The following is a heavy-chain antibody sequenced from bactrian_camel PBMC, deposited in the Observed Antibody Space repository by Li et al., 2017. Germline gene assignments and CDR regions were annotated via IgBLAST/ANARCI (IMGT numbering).Heavy chain of an antibody. V-gene: IGHV3S40*01. Sequence: VQLVESGGGLVQPGGSLRLSCAASGFTFSSYAMTWVRQAPGKGLEWVSTMRSGGATTYYQDSVKGRFTISQDIPKTTVRLHMNSLKPEDTAMCYCHTDCPSSTYGGHWPIEGYWGQGPRSPSP. CDR1: GFTFSSYA. J-gene: IGHJ6*01. CDR2: MRSGGATT. D-gene: IGHD6*01. CDR3: HTDCPSSTYGGHWPIEGY.